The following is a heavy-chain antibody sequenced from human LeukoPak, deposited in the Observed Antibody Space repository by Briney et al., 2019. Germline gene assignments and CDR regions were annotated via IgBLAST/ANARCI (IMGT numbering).Heavy chain of an antibody. CDR3: ARGYYYHNTGYYDAFDM. V-gene: IGHV4-59*01. Sequence: SGTLSLTCTDSGGSIGDFYWSWIRQSPTKGLEWIGHIYYTGSARYNPSLRSRVSISVDTSKNQFSLKLTSVTAADTAMYYCARGYYYHNTGYYDAFDMWGQGTMVTVSS. CDR1: GGSIGDFY. J-gene: IGHJ3*02. D-gene: IGHD3-22*01. CDR2: IYYTGSA.